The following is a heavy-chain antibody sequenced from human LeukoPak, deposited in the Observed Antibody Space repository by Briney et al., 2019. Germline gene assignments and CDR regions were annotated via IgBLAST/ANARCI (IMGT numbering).Heavy chain of an antibody. CDR1: SGSIRSYH. CDR3: ARNGYTKSWTHLDY. Sequence: PSETLSLTCTVSSGSIRSYHWAWIRQPARKELEWIGRIYTTGDTDYNPSLKSRVTMSVDTSKNQFSLNLRSVTTADTAFYYCARNGYTKSWTHLDYWGQGILVSVSS. CDR2: IYTTGDT. D-gene: IGHD3/OR15-3a*01. V-gene: IGHV4-4*07. J-gene: IGHJ4*02.